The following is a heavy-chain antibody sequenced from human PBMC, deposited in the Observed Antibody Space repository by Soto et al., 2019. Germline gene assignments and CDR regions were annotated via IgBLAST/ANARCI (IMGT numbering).Heavy chain of an antibody. CDR3: AKDLSPSSGSYYGYFDY. Sequence: EVQLLESGGGLVQPGGSLRLSCVASGFTFSNYGMNWVRQTPGKGLEWVSAISGSGDSTYYADSVKGRFTISRDNSKNTLYLQMNSLRAEDTAVYYCAKDLSPSSGSYYGYFDYWGQGTLVTVSS. J-gene: IGHJ4*02. CDR1: GFTFSNYG. V-gene: IGHV3-23*01. CDR2: ISGSGDST. D-gene: IGHD1-26*01.